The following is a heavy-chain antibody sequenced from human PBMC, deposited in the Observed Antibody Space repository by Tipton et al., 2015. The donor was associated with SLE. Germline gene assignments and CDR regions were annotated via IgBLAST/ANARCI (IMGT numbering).Heavy chain of an antibody. V-gene: IGHV4-59*11. Sequence: LRLSCTVSGGSISSHYWSWIRQPPGKGLEWIGYIYYSGSTNYNPSLKSRVTISVDTSKNQFSLKLSSVTAADTAVYYCARSPYCSGGSCFYWYFDLWGRGTLVTVSS. CDR2: IYYSGST. D-gene: IGHD2-15*01. CDR1: GGSISSHY. CDR3: ARSPYCSGGSCFYWYFDL. J-gene: IGHJ2*01.